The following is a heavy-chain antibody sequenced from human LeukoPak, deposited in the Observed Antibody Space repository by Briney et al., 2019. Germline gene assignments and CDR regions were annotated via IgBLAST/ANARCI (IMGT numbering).Heavy chain of an antibody. Sequence: PSVTLSLTCTVSAVSIITYYWSWIRQPAGKGLEWIGHIYSTGSTNYNPSLKSRVSLSVDTSKNQFSLKLSSVTAADTAVYNCARGGGYSSSHRPFDYWGQGTLVTVSS. CDR1: AVSIITYY. CDR2: IYSTGST. CDR3: ARGGGYSSSHRPFDY. D-gene: IGHD6-6*01. V-gene: IGHV4-4*07. J-gene: IGHJ4*02.